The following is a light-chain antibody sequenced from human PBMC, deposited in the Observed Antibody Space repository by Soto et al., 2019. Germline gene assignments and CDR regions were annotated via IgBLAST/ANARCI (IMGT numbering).Light chain of an antibody. J-gene: IGKJ1*01. V-gene: IGKV3-20*01. CDR3: QLYGSSPTT. Sequence: NVLTQSPGTLSLSPGARGPLSSRASQSVSSSYLAWYQQKPGQAPRLLIYGASSRATGIPDRFSGSGSGTDFTLTISRLEPEDFAVYYCQLYGSSPTTFGQGTKVDIK. CDR1: QSVSSSY. CDR2: GAS.